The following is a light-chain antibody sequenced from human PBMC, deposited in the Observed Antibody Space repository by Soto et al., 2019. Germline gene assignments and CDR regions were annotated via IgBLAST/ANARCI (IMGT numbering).Light chain of an antibody. V-gene: IGLV2-8*01. Sequence: QSVLTQPPSASGSPGQSVTISCTGTSSDVGGYNYVSWYQQHPGNAPKLMVYEVNKRPSGVPDRFSGSKSGNTASLTVSGLLAEDEADYYCSSYAGGNTVLFGGGTKLTVL. J-gene: IGLJ3*02. CDR2: EVN. CDR1: SSDVGGYNY. CDR3: SSYAGGNTVL.